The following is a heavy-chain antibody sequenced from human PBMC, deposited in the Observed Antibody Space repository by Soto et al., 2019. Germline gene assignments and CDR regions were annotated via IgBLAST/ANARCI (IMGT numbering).Heavy chain of an antibody. Sequence: GAPVKVSCKASGYTFTSYGISWVRQAPGQGVEWMGWISAYNGNTNYAQKLQGRVTMTTDTSTSTAYMELRSLRSDDTAVYYCARACSSTSCYASYYDFWSGYYEFDYWGQGTLVTVSS. CDR1: GYTFTSYG. CDR2: ISAYNGNT. V-gene: IGHV1-18*01. J-gene: IGHJ4*02. CDR3: ARACSSTSCYASYYDFWSGYYEFDY. D-gene: IGHD3-3*01.